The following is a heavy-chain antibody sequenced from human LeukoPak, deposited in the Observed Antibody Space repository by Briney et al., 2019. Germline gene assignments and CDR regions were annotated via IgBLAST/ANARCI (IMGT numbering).Heavy chain of an antibody. D-gene: IGHD6-19*01. CDR2: ISAYNGNT. V-gene: IGHV1-18*01. CDR1: GYTFTSYG. J-gene: IGHJ4*02. CDR3: AREDSSGWFDY. Sequence: ASVKVSCKASGYTFTSYGISWVRQAPGQGLEWMGWISAYNGNTNYAQKLQGRVTMTTDTSANTAYMELRSLRSDDTAVYYCAREDSSGWFDYWGQGTLVTVSS.